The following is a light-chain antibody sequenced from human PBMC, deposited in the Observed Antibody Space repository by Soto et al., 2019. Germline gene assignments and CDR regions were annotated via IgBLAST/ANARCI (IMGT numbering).Light chain of an antibody. CDR2: WAS. J-gene: IGKJ5*01. Sequence: DIVMTQSPDSLAVSLGERATINCKSSQTVLRSSNNKNHLAWYQQKPGQPPKLLISWASTRESGVPDRFGGSGSGTDFTLTISSLQAEDVGVYYCQHFYTVPVTFGQGTRLEIK. CDR1: QTVLRSSNNKNH. V-gene: IGKV4-1*01. CDR3: QHFYTVPVT.